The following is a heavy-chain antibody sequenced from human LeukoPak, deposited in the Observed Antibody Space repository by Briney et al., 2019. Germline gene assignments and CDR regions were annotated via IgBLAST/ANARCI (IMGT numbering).Heavy chain of an antibody. CDR2: FDPEDGET. J-gene: IGHJ4*02. V-gene: IGHV1-24*01. D-gene: IGHD3-10*01. CDR1: GYTLTELS. CDR3: ARGIPDFGLVDY. Sequence: ASVKVSCKVSGYTLTELSMHWVRQAPGKGLEWMGGFDPEDGETIYAQKFQGRVTMTEDTSTDTAYMELSSLRSEDTAVYYCARGIPDFGLVDYWGQGTLFTVSS.